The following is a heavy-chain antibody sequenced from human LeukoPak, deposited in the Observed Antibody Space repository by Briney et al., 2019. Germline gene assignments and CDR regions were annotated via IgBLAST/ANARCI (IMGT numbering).Heavy chain of an antibody. Sequence: GGSLRLSCAASGLSFSIYAMTWVRQGPGKGLELVSGINGRDNGTWYADSVKGRFTISRDNSKNTLYLQMNSLRAEDTAVYYCARGLGYCSSTSCGGSAFDYWGQGTLVTVSS. D-gene: IGHD2-2*01. CDR2: INGRDNGT. CDR1: GLSFSIYA. CDR3: ARGLGYCSSTSCGGSAFDY. J-gene: IGHJ4*02. V-gene: IGHV3-23*01.